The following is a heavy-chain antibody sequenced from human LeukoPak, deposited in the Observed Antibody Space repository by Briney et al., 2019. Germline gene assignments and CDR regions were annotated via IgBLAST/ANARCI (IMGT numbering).Heavy chain of an antibody. V-gene: IGHV3-13*01. D-gene: IGHD2-15*01. Sequence: GGSLRLSCAASGFTFSSYDMHWVRQATGKGLEWVSAIVTAGDTYYPGSVKGRFTISRENAKNSLYLQMNSLRAGDTAVYYCARAEGFGYFDLWGRGTLVTVSS. CDR3: ARAEGFGYFDL. J-gene: IGHJ2*01. CDR2: IVTAGDT. CDR1: GFTFSSYD.